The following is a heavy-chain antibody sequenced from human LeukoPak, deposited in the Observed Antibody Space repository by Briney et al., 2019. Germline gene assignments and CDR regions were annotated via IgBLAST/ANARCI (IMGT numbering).Heavy chain of an antibody. CDR3: GGETYGNFDY. D-gene: IGHD4-17*01. CDR2: ISYDGDIK. J-gene: IGHJ4*02. Sequence: GGSLRLSCAASGFTFRSYAMHWVRQAPGKGLEWVAVISYDGDIKYYADSAKGGFTLSRDNSKKTRYLQMKSARAEDTAVYYIGGETYGNFDYWGQGTLVTISS. V-gene: IGHV3-30-3*01. CDR1: GFTFRSYA.